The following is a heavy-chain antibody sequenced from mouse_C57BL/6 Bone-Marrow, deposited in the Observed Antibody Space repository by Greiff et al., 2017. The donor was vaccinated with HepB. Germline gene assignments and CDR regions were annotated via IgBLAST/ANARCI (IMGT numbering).Heavy chain of an antibody. CDR1: GYAFTNYL. CDR2: INPGSGGT. J-gene: IGHJ3*01. CDR3: AGASLRGWCGH. Sequence: QVQLQQSGAELVRPGTSVKVSCKASGYAFTNYLIAWVKQRPGQGLEWIGVINPGSGGTNYNEKFKGKATLTADTSSSTAYMQLSSLTSEDSAVYICAGASLRGWCGHCGEGTLVTVAA. D-gene: IGHD1-1*01. V-gene: IGHV1-54*01.